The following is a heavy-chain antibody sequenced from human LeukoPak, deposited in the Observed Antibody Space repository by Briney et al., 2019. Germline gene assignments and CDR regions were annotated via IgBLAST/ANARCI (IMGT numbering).Heavy chain of an antibody. D-gene: IGHD6-19*01. Sequence: GRSLTLSCAASGFTFSDYYMSWIRQAPGKGLEWVSYISSSGSTIYYADSVKGRFTISRDNAKNSLYLQMNSLRAEDTAVYYCARDPTGYSSGWYKNWFDPWGQGTLVTVSS. CDR3: ARDPTGYSSGWYKNWFDP. V-gene: IGHV3-11*01. J-gene: IGHJ5*02. CDR2: ISSSGSTI. CDR1: GFTFSDYY.